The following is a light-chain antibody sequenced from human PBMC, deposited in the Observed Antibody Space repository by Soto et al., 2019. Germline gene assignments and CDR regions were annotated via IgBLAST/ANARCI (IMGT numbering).Light chain of an antibody. V-gene: IGKV3-20*01. CDR2: GAS. Sequence: EIVLTQSPGTLSLSPGEGATLSCRASQTISSNLAWYQQKPGQAPRLLIYGASSRVTGIPDRFSGSGSGTDFTLTISRLEPEDFAVYYCLQYSRAFRTFGQGTKVDI. CDR3: LQYSRAFRT. CDR1: QTISSN. J-gene: IGKJ1*01.